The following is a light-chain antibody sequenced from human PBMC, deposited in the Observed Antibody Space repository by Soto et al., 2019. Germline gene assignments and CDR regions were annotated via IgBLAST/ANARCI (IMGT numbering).Light chain of an antibody. CDR3: QSYDSSLRGVV. V-gene: IGLV1-40*01. CDR2: GNT. Sequence: QSVLTQPPSVFGAPGQRVTISCTGSSSNIGAGYDVHWYQQLPGTAPKLLIYGNTNRPSGVPDRFSGSKSGTSASLAITGLQAEDEADYYCQSYDSSLRGVVFGGGTKPTVL. J-gene: IGLJ2*01. CDR1: SSNIGAGYD.